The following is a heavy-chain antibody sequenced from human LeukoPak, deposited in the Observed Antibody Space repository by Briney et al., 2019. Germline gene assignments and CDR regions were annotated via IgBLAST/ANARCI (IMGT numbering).Heavy chain of an antibody. D-gene: IGHD3-22*01. CDR2: VYYSGST. CDR1: GGSISSYY. V-gene: IGHV4-59*08. J-gene: IGHJ5*02. Sequence: SETLSLTCTVPGGSISSYYWSWIRQPPGKGLEWIGYVYYSGSTNYNPSLKSRVTISVDTSKNQFSLKLSSVTAADTAVYYCARGYDSSGYYLGLNWFDPWGQGTLVTVSS. CDR3: ARGYDSSGYYLGLNWFDP.